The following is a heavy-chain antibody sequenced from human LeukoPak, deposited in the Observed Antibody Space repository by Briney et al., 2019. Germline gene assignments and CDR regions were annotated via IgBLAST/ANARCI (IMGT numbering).Heavy chain of an antibody. CDR3: ARDGVSYYYDSSGGYYFDY. D-gene: IGHD3-22*01. V-gene: IGHV3-48*03. CDR1: GFTFSSYE. CDR2: ISSSGGTI. J-gene: IGHJ4*02. Sequence: PGGSLRLSCAASGFTFSSYEMNWVRQAPGKGLEWVSYISSSGGTIYYADSVKGRFTISRDNAKNSLYLQMDSLRAEDTAVYYCARDGVSYYYDSSGGYYFDYWGQGTLVTVSS.